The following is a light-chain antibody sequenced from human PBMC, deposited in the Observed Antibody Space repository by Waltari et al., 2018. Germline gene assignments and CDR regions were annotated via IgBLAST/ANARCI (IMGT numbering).Light chain of an antibody. CDR2: DNR. CDR3: QVRDSSSDYRV. Sequence: SYVLTQAPSVSVAPGQAARITCEGDEFGRTSVHWYQQKPGHAPLLVVYDNRVRPSGIPDRFSGSNSGNTATLTISGVEAGDEADYYCQVRDSSSDYRVFGGGTKLTVL. V-gene: IGLV3-21*02. CDR1: EFGRTS. J-gene: IGLJ3*02.